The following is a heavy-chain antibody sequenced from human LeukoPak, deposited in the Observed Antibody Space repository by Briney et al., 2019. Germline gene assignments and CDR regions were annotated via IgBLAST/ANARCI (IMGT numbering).Heavy chain of an antibody. J-gene: IGHJ3*02. V-gene: IGHV3-33*01. Sequence: PGGSLRLSCATSGFTFSHYGMHWVRQAPGKGLDWVAVTWNGKNDKYYADSVKGRFTISRDDSKNTMYLQMNSLRAEDTAVYYCARSGHYFDYAFDIWGQGTRVTVSS. D-gene: IGHD3-22*01. CDR3: ARSGHYFDYAFDI. CDR1: GFTFSHYG. CDR2: TWNGKNDK.